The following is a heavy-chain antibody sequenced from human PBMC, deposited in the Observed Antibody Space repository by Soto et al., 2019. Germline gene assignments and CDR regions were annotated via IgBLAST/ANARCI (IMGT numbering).Heavy chain of an antibody. J-gene: IGHJ5*02. Sequence: SLSLTCAVSGDSITSSGYYWSWILQHPGKGLEWIGYIYYSGSTYYNPSLKSRVTISGDTSKNHFSLKLSSVTAADTAVYYCARASTIFGGENWFDPWGQGTLVTVSS. CDR1: GDSITSSGYY. CDR2: IYYSGST. V-gene: IGHV4-31*11. CDR3: ARASTIFGGENWFDP. D-gene: IGHD3-3*01.